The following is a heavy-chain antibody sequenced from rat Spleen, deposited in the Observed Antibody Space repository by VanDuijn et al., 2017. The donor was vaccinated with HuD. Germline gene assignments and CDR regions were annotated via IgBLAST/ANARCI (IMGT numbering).Heavy chain of an antibody. CDR3: VRLYNNHGYWYFDF. CDR2: ISYEGSST. V-gene: IGHV5-22*01. CDR1: GFTFSDYY. Sequence: EVQLVESGGGLVQPGRSLKLSCAASGFTFSDYYMVWVRQAPKKGLEWVASISYEGSSTYYGDSVKGRFTISRDDGESTLYLQMNSLRSEDTATYYCVRLYNNHGYWYFDFWGPGTMVTVSS. D-gene: IGHD1-5*01. J-gene: IGHJ1*01.